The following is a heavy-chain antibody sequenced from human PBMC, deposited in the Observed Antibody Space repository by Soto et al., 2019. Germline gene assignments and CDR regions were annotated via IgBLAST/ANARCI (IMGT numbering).Heavy chain of an antibody. V-gene: IGHV4-39*01. D-gene: IGHD4-17*01. J-gene: IGHJ4*02. Sequence: SETLSLTCTVSGGSISSSSYYWGWIRQPPGKGLEWIGSIYYSGSTYYNPSLKSRVTISVDTSKNQFSLKLSSVTAADTAVYYCARHPYTVTLDYWGQGTLVTVSS. CDR2: IYYSGST. CDR1: GGSISSSSYY. CDR3: ARHPYTVTLDY.